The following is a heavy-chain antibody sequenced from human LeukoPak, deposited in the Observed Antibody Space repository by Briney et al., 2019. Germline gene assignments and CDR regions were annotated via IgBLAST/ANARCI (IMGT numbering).Heavy chain of an antibody. D-gene: IGHD3-10*01. J-gene: IGHJ4*02. V-gene: IGHV4-30-2*01. CDR1: GASISSGGYS. CDR2: IYHSGST. CDR3: ARGGWFGELSSDY. Sequence: SETLSLTCTVSGASISSGGYSWSWIRQPPGKGLEWIGYIYHSGSTYYNPSLKSRVTISVDRSKNQFSLKLNFVTAADTAVYYCARGGWFGELSSDYWGQGTLVTVSS.